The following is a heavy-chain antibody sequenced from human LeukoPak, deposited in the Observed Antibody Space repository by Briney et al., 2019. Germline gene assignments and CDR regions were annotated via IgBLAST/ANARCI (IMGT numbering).Heavy chain of an antibody. Sequence: SETLSLTCAVSGGSISSSNWWSWVRQPPGKGLEWIGEIYHSGSTNYNPSLKSRVTISVDTSKNQFSPKLSSVTAADTAVYYCARDFGYSSGWANWFDPWGQGTLVTVSS. D-gene: IGHD6-19*01. CDR2: IYHSGST. J-gene: IGHJ5*02. CDR1: GGSISSSNW. CDR3: ARDFGYSSGWANWFDP. V-gene: IGHV4-4*02.